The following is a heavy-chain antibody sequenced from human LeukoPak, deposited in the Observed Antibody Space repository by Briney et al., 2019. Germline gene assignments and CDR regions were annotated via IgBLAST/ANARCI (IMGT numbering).Heavy chain of an antibody. J-gene: IGHJ4*02. CDR2: IIPIFGTA. V-gene: IGHV1-69*15. CDR3: ARGENCGGDCYPDYFDY. Sequence: ASVKVSCKASGGTFSSYAISWVRQAPGQGLEWMGRIIPIFGTANYAQKFQGRVTITADESTSTAYMELSSLRSEDTAVYYCARGENCGGDCYPDYFDYWGQGTLVTVSS. CDR1: GGTFSSYA. D-gene: IGHD2-21*01.